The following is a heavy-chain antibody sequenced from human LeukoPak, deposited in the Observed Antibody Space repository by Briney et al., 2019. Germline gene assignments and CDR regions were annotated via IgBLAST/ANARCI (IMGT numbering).Heavy chain of an antibody. CDR3: AGGREVTRDLDY. CDR2: VNHSGST. D-gene: IGHD4-11*01. Sequence: SETLALTCVVYGGSFSGYYWSWIRQPPGKGLEWIGDVNHSGSTNYNPSLESRVTISVDTSKSQFSLKLSSVTAADTPVYYCAGGREVTRDLDYWSQGTLVSVSS. CDR1: GGSFSGYY. V-gene: IGHV4-34*01. J-gene: IGHJ4*02.